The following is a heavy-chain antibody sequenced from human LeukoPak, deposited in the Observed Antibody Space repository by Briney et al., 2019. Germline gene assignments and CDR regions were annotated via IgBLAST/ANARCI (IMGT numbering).Heavy chain of an antibody. CDR2: IIPIFGTA. CDR1: GGTFSSYA. J-gene: IGHJ3*02. CDR3: ARVVVVVPAAPYYDAFDI. D-gene: IGHD2-2*01. V-gene: IGHV1-69*05. Sequence: GASVKVSCKASGGTFSSYAISWVRQAPGQGLERMGGIIPIFGTANYAQKFQGRVTITTDESTSTAYMELSSLRSEDTAVYYCARVVVVVPAAPYYDAFDIWGQGTMVTVSS.